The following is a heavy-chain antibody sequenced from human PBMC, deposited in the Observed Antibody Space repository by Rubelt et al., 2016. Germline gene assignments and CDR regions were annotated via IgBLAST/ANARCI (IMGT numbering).Heavy chain of an antibody. CDR1: GGSISSSSYY. V-gene: IGHV4-39*07. D-gene: IGHD1-1*01. J-gene: IGHJ3*02. CDR3: ARHAPELEGLENGLFDI. Sequence: QLQLQESGPGLVKPSETLSLTCTVSGGSISSSSYYWGWIRQPPGKGLEWIGSIYHSGSTSYNPSLKGRVTISMDTSKNQFSLKLNARTAADTAMYYCARHAPELEGLENGLFDIWGQGTVVTVSS. CDR2: IYHSGST.